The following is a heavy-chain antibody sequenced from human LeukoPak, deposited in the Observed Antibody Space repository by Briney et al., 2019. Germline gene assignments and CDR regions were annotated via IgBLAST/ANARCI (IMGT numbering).Heavy chain of an antibody. Sequence: GGSLRLSCAASGFTFSSYAMSWVRQAPGKGLKWVSTINDNGDGTYYADSVKGRFTISRDNSKNTLYLQMNSLRAEDTAVYYCAKVLSRSYFDYWGQGTLVTVSS. V-gene: IGHV3-23*01. CDR1: GFTFSSYA. CDR3: AKVLSRSYFDY. D-gene: IGHD2-2*01. CDR2: INDNGDGT. J-gene: IGHJ4*02.